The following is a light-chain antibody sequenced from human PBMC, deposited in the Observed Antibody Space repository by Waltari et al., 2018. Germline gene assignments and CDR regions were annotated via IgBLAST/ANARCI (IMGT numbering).Light chain of an antibody. CDR1: IYNIGSNY. Sequence: QSVLTQPPSASGTPGQRVSISCSGSIYNIGSNYVFCYQQIPGAAPKLLIYDNKQRPSGVPDRFSGSKSGTSASLAITGLRSEDEAAYHCAAWDDTLYVALFGGGTKLSVL. J-gene: IGLJ2*01. CDR2: DNK. V-gene: IGLV1-47*01. CDR3: AAWDDTLYVAL.